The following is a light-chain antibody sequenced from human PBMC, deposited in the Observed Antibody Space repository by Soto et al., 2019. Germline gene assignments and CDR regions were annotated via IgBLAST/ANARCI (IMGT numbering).Light chain of an antibody. CDR2: EVT. CDR1: SSDVGGYDY. Sequence: QSVLTQPASVSGSPGQSIAISCIGTSSDVGGYDYVSWYQQHPDKAPKLMIYEVTKRPSWVSNRFSGSKSGNTASLTISGLQPEDEADYYCSSHTSGSTRVFGSGTKLTVL. CDR3: SSHTSGSTRV. V-gene: IGLV2-14*01. J-gene: IGLJ1*01.